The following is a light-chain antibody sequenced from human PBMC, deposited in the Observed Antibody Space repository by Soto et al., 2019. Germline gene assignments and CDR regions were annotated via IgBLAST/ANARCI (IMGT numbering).Light chain of an antibody. Sequence: DIQITQSPSSVSASVGARVTITCRSSQDIRNWLAWYQQKAGKAPKPLIYSASSLQNDVPSRLSGSGAGTEFPLSISSLQREDFATYYCQQTNSFLALTFGGGTRVDIK. CDR3: QQTNSFLALT. CDR2: SAS. J-gene: IGKJ4*01. V-gene: IGKV1D-12*01. CDR1: QDIRNW.